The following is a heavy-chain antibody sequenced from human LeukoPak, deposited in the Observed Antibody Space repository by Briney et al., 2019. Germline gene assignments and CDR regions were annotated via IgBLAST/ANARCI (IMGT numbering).Heavy chain of an antibody. J-gene: IGHJ3*02. CDR2: ISYDGSNK. CDR3: ARVRGEWELGAFDI. Sequence: GGSLRLSCAASGFTFSSYGMHWVRQAPGKGLEWVAVISYDGSNKYYADSVKGRFTISRDNSKNTLYLQMNSLRAEDTAVYYCARVRGEWELGAFDIWGQGTMVTVSS. CDR1: GFTFSSYG. D-gene: IGHD1-7*01. V-gene: IGHV3-30*19.